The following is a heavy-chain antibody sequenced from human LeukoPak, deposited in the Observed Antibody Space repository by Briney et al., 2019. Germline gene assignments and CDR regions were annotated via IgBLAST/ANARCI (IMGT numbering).Heavy chain of an antibody. Sequence: GGSLRLSCAASGFTFSSYAMHWVRQAPGKGVEWVAVISYDGSNKYYADSVKGRFTISRDNSKNTLYLQMNSLRAEGTAVYYCARAPAGWLLIPDGYWGQGTLVTVSS. D-gene: IGHD5-12*01. J-gene: IGHJ4*02. CDR1: GFTFSSYA. CDR2: ISYDGSNK. V-gene: IGHV3-30-3*01. CDR3: ARAPAGWLLIPDGY.